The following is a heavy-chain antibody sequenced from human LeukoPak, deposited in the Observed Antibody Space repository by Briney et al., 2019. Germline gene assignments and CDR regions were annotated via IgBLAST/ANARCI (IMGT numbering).Heavy chain of an antibody. D-gene: IGHD3-3*01. V-gene: IGHV3-48*01. CDR2: ISSSSSTI. Sequence: GGSLSLFCAASGFTFSSYSMNGVRQAPGKGLEWVSYISSSSSTIYYADSVKGRFTISRDNAKNSLYLQMNSLRAEDTAVYYCSRGSQNFDFWSGQDAYYFDSWGQGTLVTVSS. CDR3: SRGSQNFDFWSGQDAYYFDS. J-gene: IGHJ4*02. CDR1: GFTFSSYS.